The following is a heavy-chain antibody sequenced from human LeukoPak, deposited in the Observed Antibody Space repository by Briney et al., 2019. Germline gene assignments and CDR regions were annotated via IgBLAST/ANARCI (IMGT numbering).Heavy chain of an antibody. CDR3: AREPYYPSSYYYYMDV. D-gene: IGHD3-10*01. Sequence: PGGSLRLSRAASGFTVSSNYMSWVRQAPGKGLEWVSVIYSGGSTYYADSVKGRFTISRDNSKNTLYLQMNSLRAEDTAVYYCAREPYYPSSYYYYMDVWGKGTTVTVSS. CDR1: GFTVSSNY. J-gene: IGHJ6*03. V-gene: IGHV3-53*01. CDR2: IYSGGST.